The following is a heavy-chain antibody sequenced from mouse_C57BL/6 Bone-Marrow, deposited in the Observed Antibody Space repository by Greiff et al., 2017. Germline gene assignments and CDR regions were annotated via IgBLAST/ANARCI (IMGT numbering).Heavy chain of an antibody. D-gene: IGHD1-1*01. CDR3: TSGYGSGFAY. CDR1: GFNIKDYY. V-gene: IGHV14-4*01. Sequence: EVQLQQSGAELVRPGASVKLSCTASGFNIKDYYMHWVKQRPEQGLEWIGWIDPENGDTEYAAKFQGKATITADTSSNTAYLQLSSLTSEDTADYYCTSGYGSGFAYWGQGTLVTVSA. J-gene: IGHJ3*01. CDR2: IDPENGDT.